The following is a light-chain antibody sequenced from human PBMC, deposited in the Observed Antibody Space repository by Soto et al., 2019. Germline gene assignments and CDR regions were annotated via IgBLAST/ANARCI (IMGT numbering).Light chain of an antibody. V-gene: IGKV1-39*01. CDR3: QQSYSTHT. J-gene: IGKJ5*01. CDR1: QSISSY. CDR2: AAS. Sequence: IPVTQSSTSLFSSAGERGTITFRASQSISSYLNWYQQKPGKAPKLLIYAASSLQSGVPSRFSGSGSGTDFTLTISSLQPEDFATYYCQQSYSTHTFGQGTRLEIK.